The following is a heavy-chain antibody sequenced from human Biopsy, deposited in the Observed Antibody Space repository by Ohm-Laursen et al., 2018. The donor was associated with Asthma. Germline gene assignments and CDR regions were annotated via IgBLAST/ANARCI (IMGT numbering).Heavy chain of an antibody. D-gene: IGHD3-22*01. CDR3: ARGDSSNWSHYYFDY. CDR2: IYSGGTS. V-gene: IGHV3-53*01. J-gene: IGHJ4*02. CDR1: GFAVSRDY. Sequence: SLRPSCTASGFAVSRDYMFWVRQAPGKGLEWVSVIYSGGTSHTADSVRGRFTISRDYSKNTLYLQMHSLRAEDTAVYYCARGDSSNWSHYYFDYWGQGTLVTASS.